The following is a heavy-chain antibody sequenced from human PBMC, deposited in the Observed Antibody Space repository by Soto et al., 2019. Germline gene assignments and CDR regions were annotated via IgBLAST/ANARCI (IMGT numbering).Heavy chain of an antibody. CDR2: ISGYNGNT. V-gene: IGHV1-18*01. CDR3: AGDYSDLSSSGWYFDY. J-gene: IGHJ4*02. Sequence: ASVKVSCKASGYTFTSYGISWVRQAPGQGLEWMGWISGYNGNTNYAQKLQGRVTLTADTSTSTAYMELRSLRADDTAVYFCAGDYSDLSSSGWYFDYWGQGTLVTVSS. CDR1: GYTFTSYG. D-gene: IGHD6-19*01.